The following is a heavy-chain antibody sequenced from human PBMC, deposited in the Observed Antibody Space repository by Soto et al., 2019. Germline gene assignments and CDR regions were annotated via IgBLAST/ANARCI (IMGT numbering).Heavy chain of an antibody. J-gene: IGHJ4*02. V-gene: IGHV4-59*01. CDR3: ARDSSSYRYFDY. CDR2: IYYSGST. Sequence: SETLSLTCTVSGGSISSYYWSWIRQPPGKGLEWIGYIYYSGSTNYNPSLKSRVTISVDTSKNQFSLKLSSVTAADTAVYYCARDSSSYRYFDYWGQGTLVTVSS. CDR1: GGSISSYY. D-gene: IGHD6-13*01.